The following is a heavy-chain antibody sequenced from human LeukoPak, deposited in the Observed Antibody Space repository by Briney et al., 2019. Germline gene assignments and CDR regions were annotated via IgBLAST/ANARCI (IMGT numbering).Heavy chain of an antibody. CDR1: GFTFRDYW. J-gene: IGHJ6*02. Sequence: GGSLRLSCAASGFTFRDYWMTWVRQAAGKGLEWVASIEPDGSEKYYADSVKGRFTLSRDNVENSLYLQMNTLRVDDTAVYYCAQGHYHMDVRGHGTTVTVSS. CDR2: IEPDGSEK. V-gene: IGHV3-7*01. CDR3: AQGHYHMDV.